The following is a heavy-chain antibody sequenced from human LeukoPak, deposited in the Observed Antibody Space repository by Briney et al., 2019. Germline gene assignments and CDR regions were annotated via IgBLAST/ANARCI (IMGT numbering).Heavy chain of an antibody. CDR1: GFSFINAW. CDR2: IKRKADGGTT. J-gene: IGHJ4*02. CDR3: STAGGP. V-gene: IGHV3-15*01. Sequence: GGSLRLSCVASGFSFINAWMSWVRQAPGKGLEWVGRIKRKADGGTTEYAAPVKGRFTISRDDSINTLYLQMNGLKTEDTGVYYCSTAGGPGGQGTLVTVSS.